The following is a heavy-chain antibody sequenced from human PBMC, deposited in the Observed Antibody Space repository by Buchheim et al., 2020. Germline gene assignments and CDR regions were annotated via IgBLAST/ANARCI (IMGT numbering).Heavy chain of an antibody. CDR2: IRSDGSTK. Sequence: VQLVESGGGLVQPGGSLRLSCAVSEFTFSSYSMHWVRQAPGKGLEWVSVIRSDGSTKYYADSVKGRFTVSRDNSKNSLYLQMNSLSAEDTAVYYCVRDGNIAGNFEFWGQGTL. CDR1: EFTFSSYS. V-gene: IGHV3-33*01. J-gene: IGHJ4*02. D-gene: IGHD2-15*01. CDR3: VRDGNIAGNFEF.